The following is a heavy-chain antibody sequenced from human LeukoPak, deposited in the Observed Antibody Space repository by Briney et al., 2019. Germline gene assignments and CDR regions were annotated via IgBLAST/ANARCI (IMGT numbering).Heavy chain of an antibody. CDR1: GGSISSGAYY. Sequence: SQTLSLTCTVSGGSISSGAYYWSWIRQHPGKGLEWIGYIYYSGSTYYSGSTSYNPSLRSRVTISVDTSKNQFFLKVTSVTAADTAVYYCARDAVPYSSSWIPGYWSQGALVTVSS. J-gene: IGHJ4*02. V-gene: IGHV4-31*03. D-gene: IGHD6-13*01. CDR2: IYYSGSTYYSGST. CDR3: ARDAVPYSSSWIPGY.